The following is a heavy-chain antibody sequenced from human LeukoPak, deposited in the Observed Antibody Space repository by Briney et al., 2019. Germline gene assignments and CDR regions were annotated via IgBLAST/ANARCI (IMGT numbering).Heavy chain of an antibody. CDR3: AKGSPYSSSWSQGV. CDR2: LYSDGNT. Sequence: GGSLRLSCAASGFTVITNGMTWVRQAPGKGLEWVSVLYSDGNTKYADSVQGRFTISRDNSKNTLYLQMTSLRAEDTAVYYCAKGSPYSSSWSQGVWGQGTLVTVSS. CDR1: GFTVITNG. J-gene: IGHJ4*02. D-gene: IGHD6-13*01. V-gene: IGHV3-53*01.